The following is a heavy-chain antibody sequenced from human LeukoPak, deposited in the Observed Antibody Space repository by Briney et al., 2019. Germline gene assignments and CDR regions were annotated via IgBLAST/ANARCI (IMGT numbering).Heavy chain of an antibody. D-gene: IGHD2-15*01. Sequence: GESLKISCKGSGYSITNYWIGWVRQMPGKGLGWMGIIYPADSDIKYSPSFQGQVTISADKSTSTAYLQWSSLKASDTAMYYCARQEYCSGGSCYTWFDPWGQGTLVTVSS. V-gene: IGHV5-51*01. CDR1: GYSITNYW. J-gene: IGHJ5*02. CDR3: ARQEYCSGGSCYTWFDP. CDR2: IYPADSDI.